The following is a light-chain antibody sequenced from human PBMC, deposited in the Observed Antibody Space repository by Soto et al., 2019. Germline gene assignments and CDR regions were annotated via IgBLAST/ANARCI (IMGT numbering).Light chain of an antibody. Sequence: QSALTQPASVSGSPGQSITISCTGTSSDVGGYSYVSWYQQHPGKAPKLMIYEVTNRPSGVSNRFSGSRSGNTASLTISGLQAEDEADYYCNSYTSSSTLLFGGGTKLTVL. V-gene: IGLV2-14*01. CDR3: NSYTSSSTLL. J-gene: IGLJ2*01. CDR2: EVT. CDR1: SSDVGGYSY.